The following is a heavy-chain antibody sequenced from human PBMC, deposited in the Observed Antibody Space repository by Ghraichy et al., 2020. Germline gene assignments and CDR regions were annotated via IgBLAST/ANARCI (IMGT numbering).Heavy chain of an antibody. V-gene: IGHV3-21*01. CDR3: ARGGCSGGSCYLFDY. CDR1: GFTFSSYS. Sequence: GESLNISCAASGFTFSSYSMNWVRQAPGKGLEWVSSISSSSSYIYYADSVKGRFTISRDNAKNSLYLQMNSLRAEDTAVYYCARGGCSGGSCYLFDYWGQGTLVTVSS. CDR2: ISSSSSYI. D-gene: IGHD2-15*01. J-gene: IGHJ4*02.